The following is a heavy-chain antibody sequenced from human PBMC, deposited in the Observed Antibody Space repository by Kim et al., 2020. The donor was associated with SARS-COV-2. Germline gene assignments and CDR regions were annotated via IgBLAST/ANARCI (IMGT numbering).Heavy chain of an antibody. CDR3: GRICGSGSCSVDY. Sequence: YPDSVKGRITSSRDEAQNTLYLRMSGMRVEDTAVCYCGRICGSGSCSVDYWGQGTLVTVSS. J-gene: IGHJ4*02. V-gene: IGHV3-74*01. D-gene: IGHD2-15*01.